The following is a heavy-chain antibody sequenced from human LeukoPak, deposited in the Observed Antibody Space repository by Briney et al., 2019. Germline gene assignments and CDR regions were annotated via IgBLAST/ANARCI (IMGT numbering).Heavy chain of an antibody. CDR3: AREGRITMVRGIQGDSHFDY. Sequence: ASVKVSCKASGYTLTGYYMHWVRQAPGHGLEWMGWINPNSGGTNYAQKFQGRVTMTRDTSISTAYMELSRLRSDDTAVYYCAREGRITMVRGIQGDSHFDYWGQGTLVTVSS. J-gene: IGHJ4*02. D-gene: IGHD3-10*01. CDR2: INPNSGGT. V-gene: IGHV1-2*02. CDR1: GYTLTGYY.